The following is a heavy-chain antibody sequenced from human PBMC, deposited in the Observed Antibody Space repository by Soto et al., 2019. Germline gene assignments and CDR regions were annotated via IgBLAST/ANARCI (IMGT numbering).Heavy chain of an antibody. D-gene: IGHD3-16*02. CDR2: ISGSGGST. CDR3: AKRKDVDMITFGGVIVNFPYY. V-gene: IGHV3-23*01. J-gene: IGHJ4*02. Sequence: GGSLRLSCAASGFTFSSYAMSWVRQAPGKGLEWVSAISGSGGSTYYADSVKGRFTISRDNSKNTLYLQMNSLRAEDTAVYYCAKRKDVDMITFGGVIVNFPYYWGQGTLVTVSS. CDR1: GFTFSSYA.